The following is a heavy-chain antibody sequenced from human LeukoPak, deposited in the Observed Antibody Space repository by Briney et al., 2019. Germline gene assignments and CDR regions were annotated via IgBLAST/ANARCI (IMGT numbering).Heavy chain of an antibody. J-gene: IGHJ4*02. CDR2: IWYDGSNK. CDR3: AKGRRAFDY. V-gene: IGHV3-33*06. CDR1: GFTFSSYG. Sequence: GRSLRLSCAASGFTFSSYGMHWVRQAPGKGLEWVAVIWYDGSNKYYADSVKGRFTISRDNSKNTLYLQMNSLRAEDTAVCYCAKGRRAFDYWGQGTLVTVSS.